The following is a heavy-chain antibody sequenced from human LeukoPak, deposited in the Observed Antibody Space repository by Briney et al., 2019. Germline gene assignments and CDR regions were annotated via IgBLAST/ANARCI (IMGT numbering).Heavy chain of an antibody. V-gene: IGHV4-59*11. CDR2: IFYSGNT. D-gene: IGHD1-26*01. Sequence: PSETLSLTCTVSGGSISSHYWTWIRQPPGKGLEWIGYIFYSGNTNYSPSLKSRLTISVDTSKKQFSLKLRSVTAADTAMYYCARAMSIKSGNYPHDAFDIWGQGTMVTVSP. CDR1: GGSISSHY. CDR3: ARAMSIKSGNYPHDAFDI. J-gene: IGHJ3*02.